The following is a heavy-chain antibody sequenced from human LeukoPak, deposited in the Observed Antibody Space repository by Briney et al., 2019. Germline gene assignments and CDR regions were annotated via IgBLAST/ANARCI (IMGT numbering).Heavy chain of an antibody. D-gene: IGHD3-10*01. CDR1: GYSFTSYW. CDR3: ARHGYYYGSGSSWFDP. CDR2: IDPSDSYT. Sequence: GESLKISCKGSGYSFTSYWISWVRQMPGKGLEWMGRIDPSDSYTNYSPSFQGHVTISADKSISTAYLQWSSLKASDTAMYYCARHGYYYGSGSSWFDPWGQGNLVTVSS. V-gene: IGHV5-10-1*01. J-gene: IGHJ5*02.